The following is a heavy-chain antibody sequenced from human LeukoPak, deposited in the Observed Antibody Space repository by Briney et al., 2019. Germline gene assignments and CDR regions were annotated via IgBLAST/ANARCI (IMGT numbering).Heavy chain of an antibody. V-gene: IGHV3-7*01. CDR3: AKYRLIWLPVPVFDN. CDR2: IKEDGSEE. D-gene: IGHD5-24*01. Sequence: GGSLRLSCAASGFTFSSYWMSWVRQAPGKGLEWVANIKEDGSEENYVDSVKGRFTISRDNAKNSLYLQMNSLRAEDTAVYYCAKYRLIWLPVPVFDNWGQGTLVTVSS. J-gene: IGHJ4*02. CDR1: GFTFSSYW.